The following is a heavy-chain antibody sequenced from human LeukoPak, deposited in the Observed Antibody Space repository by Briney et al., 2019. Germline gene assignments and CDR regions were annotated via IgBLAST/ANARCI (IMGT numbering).Heavy chain of an antibody. D-gene: IGHD3-3*01. CDR1: GYTFTGYY. V-gene: IGHV1-2*02. J-gene: IGHJ6*02. Sequence: ASVKVSCKASGYTFTGYYMHWVRQAPGQGLEWMGWINSNSGGANYAQKFQGRVTMTRDTSITTLYMELSSLRSDDTAVYYCARSGFYYGLDVWGQGTTVTVSS. CDR2: INSNSGGA. CDR3: ARSGFYYGLDV.